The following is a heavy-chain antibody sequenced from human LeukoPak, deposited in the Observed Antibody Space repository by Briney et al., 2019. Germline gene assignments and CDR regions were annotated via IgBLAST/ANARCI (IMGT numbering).Heavy chain of an antibody. CDR2: MNPNSGYT. V-gene: IGHV1-8*01. CDR1: GYTFTSYD. Sequence: ASVKVSCKASGYTFTSYDINWVRQATGQGLEWMGWMNPNSGYTGYAQKFQGRVTMTRNTSISTAYMELSSLRSEDTAVYYCARGVVVAATGDWFDPWGQGTLVTVSS. CDR3: ARGVVVAATGDWFDP. D-gene: IGHD2-15*01. J-gene: IGHJ5*02.